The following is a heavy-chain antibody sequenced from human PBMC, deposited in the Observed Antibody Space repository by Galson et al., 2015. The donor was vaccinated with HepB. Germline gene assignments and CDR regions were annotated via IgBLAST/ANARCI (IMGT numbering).Heavy chain of an antibody. CDR1: GGSISSSNW. CDR3: ARGYCTNGVCSKSHWYFDL. D-gene: IGHD2-8*01. J-gene: IGHJ2*01. Sequence: SETLSLTCAVSGGSISSSNWWGWVRQPPGKGLEWIGEIYHSGSTNYNPSLKSRVTISVDKSKNQFSLKLSSVTAADTAVYYCARGYCTNGVCSKSHWYFDLWGRGTLVTVSS. CDR2: IYHSGST. V-gene: IGHV4-4*02.